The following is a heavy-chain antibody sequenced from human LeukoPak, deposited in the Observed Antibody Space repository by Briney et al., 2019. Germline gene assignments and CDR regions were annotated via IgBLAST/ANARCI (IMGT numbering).Heavy chain of an antibody. CDR1: GFTFSSYA. D-gene: IGHD2-15*01. V-gene: IGHV3-23*01. CDR3: AKGYCSGGSCPNYYYYYGMDV. Sequence: GGSLRLSCAASGFTFSSYAMSWVRQAPGKGLEWVSAISGSGGSTYYAGSVKGRFTISRDNSKNTLYLQMNSLRAEDTAVYYCAKGYCSGGSCPNYYYYYGMDVWGQGTTVTVSS. CDR2: ISGSGGST. J-gene: IGHJ6*02.